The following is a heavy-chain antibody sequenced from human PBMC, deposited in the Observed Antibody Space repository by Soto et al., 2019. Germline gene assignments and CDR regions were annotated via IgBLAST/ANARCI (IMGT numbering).Heavy chain of an antibody. CDR2: IKQDGSEK. CDR3: SRDGPRIMIAAAGRNYFDY. Sequence: GGSLRLSCAASGFTFSSYWMSWVRQAPGKGLEWVANIKQDGSEKYYVDSVKGRFTISRDNAKNSLYLQMNSLRAEDTAVYSCSRDGPRIMIAAAGRNYFDYWGQGTLVTVSS. V-gene: IGHV3-7*03. CDR1: GFTFSSYW. J-gene: IGHJ4*02. D-gene: IGHD6-13*01.